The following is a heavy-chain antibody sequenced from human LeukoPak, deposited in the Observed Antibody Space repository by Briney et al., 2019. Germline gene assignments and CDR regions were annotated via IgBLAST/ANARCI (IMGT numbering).Heavy chain of an antibody. V-gene: IGHV3-7*01. CDR2: IKQDGSEK. CDR3: ARHREITFGGVIGFDS. J-gene: IGHJ4*02. CDR1: GFTFNNYW. D-gene: IGHD3-16*02. Sequence: GGSLRLSCAASGFTFNNYWMSWVRQAPGEGLEWMANIKQDGSEKYYVDSVKGRFTISRDNAKNSLYLQMNSLRAEDTAVYYCARHREITFGGVIGFDSWGQGTLVTVSS.